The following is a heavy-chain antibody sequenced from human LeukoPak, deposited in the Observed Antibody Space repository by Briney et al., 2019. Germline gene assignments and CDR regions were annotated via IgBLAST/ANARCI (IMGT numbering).Heavy chain of an antibody. CDR2: IGPTGSDR. Sequence: GGSLRLSCTASGLTFSTSGFNWVRQAPGKGLEWVASIGPTGSDRYHADSIKGRFTISRDNSKNTLYLQMNSPRAEDTAVYYCARRGSSSPPYYYYYMDVWGKGTTVTVSS. J-gene: IGHJ6*03. V-gene: IGHV3-21*01. CDR1: GLTFSTSG. CDR3: ARRGSSSPPYYYYYMDV. D-gene: IGHD6-6*01.